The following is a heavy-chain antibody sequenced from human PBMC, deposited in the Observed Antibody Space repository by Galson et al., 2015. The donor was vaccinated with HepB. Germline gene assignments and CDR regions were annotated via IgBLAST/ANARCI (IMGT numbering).Heavy chain of an antibody. CDR3: ATSEMGVGIGPNNCFDP. D-gene: IGHD5-24*01. J-gene: IGHJ5*02. Sequence: SVKVSCKASGGTFSNYSINWVRQAPGQGLEWMGAIIPMFGIPNYAQNLQGRVSITADESTTTAFMELTSLKSEDTAVYYCATSEMGVGIGPNNCFDPGGQGTLVTVSS. CDR2: IIPMFGIP. V-gene: IGHV1-69*13. CDR1: GGTFSNYS.